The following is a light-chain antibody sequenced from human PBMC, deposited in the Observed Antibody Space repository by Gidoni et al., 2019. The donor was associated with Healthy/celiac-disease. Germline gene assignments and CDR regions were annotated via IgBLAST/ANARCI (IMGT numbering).Light chain of an antibody. V-gene: IGKV3-11*01. J-gene: IGKJ2*01. Sequence: PGERATLSCRASQSVSSYVAWYQQKPGQAPRLLIYDASNRATGIPARFSGSGSGTDFTLTISSLEPEDFAVYYCQQRSNWPVYTFGQGTKLEIK. CDR2: DAS. CDR3: QQRSNWPVYT. CDR1: QSVSSY.